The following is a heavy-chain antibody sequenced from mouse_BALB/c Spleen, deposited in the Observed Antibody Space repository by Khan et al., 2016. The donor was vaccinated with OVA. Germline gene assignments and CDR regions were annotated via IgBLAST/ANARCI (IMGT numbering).Heavy chain of an antibody. V-gene: IGHV1-76*01. CDR2: IYPGTDNT. D-gene: IGHD3-2*02. J-gene: IGHJ2*01. CDR1: GYIFTSYW. CDR3: AREKALYYFDY. Sequence: QVQLKQSGAELVRPGTSVRLSCKTSGYIFTSYWIHWVKQRSGQGLEWIARIYPGTDNTYYNEKFKDKATLTADKSSSTAYLQLSSLKSEDSAVCVCAREKALYYFDYWGQGTTLTVSS.